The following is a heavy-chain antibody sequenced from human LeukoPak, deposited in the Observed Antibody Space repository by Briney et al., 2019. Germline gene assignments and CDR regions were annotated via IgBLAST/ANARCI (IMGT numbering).Heavy chain of an antibody. CDR3: ARGAVHIVVVTAWWFDP. J-gene: IGHJ5*02. D-gene: IGHD2-21*02. Sequence: PSETLSLTCTVSGGSISSSSYYWGWIRQPPGKGLEWIGSIYYSGSTYYNPSLKSRVTISVDTSKNQFSLKLSSVTAADTAVYYCARGAVHIVVVTAWWFDPWGQGTLVTVSS. V-gene: IGHV4-39*07. CDR2: IYYSGST. CDR1: GGSISSSSYY.